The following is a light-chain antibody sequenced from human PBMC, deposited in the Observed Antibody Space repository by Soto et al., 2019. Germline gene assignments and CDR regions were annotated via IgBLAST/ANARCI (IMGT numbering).Light chain of an antibody. J-gene: IGKJ4*01. CDR1: QSVSSN. CDR3: QQYNNWPPLT. V-gene: IGKV3D-15*01. CDR2: GAS. Sequence: EIVMTQSPATLSVSPGERATLSCRASQSVSSNLAWYQQKPGQAPRLLIYGASIRATGIPARFSGSGSGTEFTRTISSLQSEDFAVYYWQQYNNWPPLTFGGGTKVEIK.